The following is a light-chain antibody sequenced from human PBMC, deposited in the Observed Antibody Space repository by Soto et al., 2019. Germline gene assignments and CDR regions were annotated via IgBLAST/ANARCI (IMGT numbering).Light chain of an antibody. CDR2: DTS. CDR3: LLSYSDPRPA. Sequence: QAVVTQEPSLTVSPGGTVTLTCGSSTGAVTSGHYPYWFQQKPGHAPRTLIYDTSNKHSWTPARFSGSLLGGKAALTLSGAQPEDEAEYYCLLSYSDPRPAFGGGTKLTVL. J-gene: IGLJ2*01. CDR1: TGAVTSGHY. V-gene: IGLV7-46*01.